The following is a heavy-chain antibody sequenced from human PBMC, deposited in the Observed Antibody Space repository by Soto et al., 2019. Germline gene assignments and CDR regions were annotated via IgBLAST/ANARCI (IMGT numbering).Heavy chain of an antibody. CDR1: GGSVSSGSYY. CDR2: LYYSGST. J-gene: IGHJ4*02. CDR3: ARGQAFWTGYYRMPYYFDY. V-gene: IGHV4-61*01. D-gene: IGHD3-3*01. Sequence: SETLSLTCTVSGGSVSSGSYYWSWIRQPPGKGLEYIGYLYYSGSTNYNPSLKSRVTISVDTPKNQFSLKLTSVTATDTAIYYCARGQAFWTGYYRMPYYFDYWGQGTLVTVSS.